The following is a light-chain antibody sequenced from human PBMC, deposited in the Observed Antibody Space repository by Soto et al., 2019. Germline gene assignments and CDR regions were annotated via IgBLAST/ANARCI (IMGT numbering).Light chain of an antibody. Sequence: DIQMTQSPSTLSASVGERVTISCRASQTISSWLAWYQQKPGKAPKLLIYKASSLESGVPPRFTGSGSGTDFTLTISSLQPEDFATYYCQQSFTTPRTFGQGTKVDIK. CDR1: QTISSW. J-gene: IGKJ1*01. CDR3: QQSFTTPRT. V-gene: IGKV1-5*03. CDR2: KAS.